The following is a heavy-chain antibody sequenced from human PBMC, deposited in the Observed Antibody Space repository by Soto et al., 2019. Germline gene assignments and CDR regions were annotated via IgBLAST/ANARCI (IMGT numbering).Heavy chain of an antibody. CDR1: GITFSTYA. CDR3: AKSFSSNWYDYFDY. CDR2: ISGSGGST. D-gene: IGHD6-13*01. J-gene: IGHJ4*02. V-gene: IGHV3-23*01. Sequence: GGSLRLSCAASGITFSTYAMSWVRQAPGKGLEWVSAISGSGGSTYYADSVKGRFTISRDKSKNTLYLQMNSLRAEDTALYYCAKSFSSNWYDYFDYWGQGSLVTVSS.